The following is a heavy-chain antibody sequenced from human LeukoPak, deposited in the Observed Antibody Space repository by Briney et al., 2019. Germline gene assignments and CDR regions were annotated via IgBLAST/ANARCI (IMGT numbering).Heavy chain of an antibody. Sequence: GGSLRLSCAASGFTFTNYAMTWVRQAPGKGLEWVAVIWYDGSNKYYADSVKGRFTISRDNSKNTLYLQMNSLRAEDTAVYYCARQWELLDYYYYGMDVWGQGTTVTVSS. CDR3: ARQWELLDYYYYGMDV. D-gene: IGHD1-26*01. CDR2: IWYDGSNK. J-gene: IGHJ6*02. V-gene: IGHV3-33*08. CDR1: GFTFTNYA.